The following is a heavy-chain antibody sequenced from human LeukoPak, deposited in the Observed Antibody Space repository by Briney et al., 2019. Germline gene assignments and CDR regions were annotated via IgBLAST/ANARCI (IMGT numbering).Heavy chain of an antibody. J-gene: IGHJ6*03. CDR1: GFTFSKYW. CDR3: AKCILTGYYKGYMDV. Sequence: PGGSLRLSCAASGFTFSKYWMSWVRQAPGKGLEWVSAISGSGVSTYYADSVKGRFTISRDNSKNSLYLQMNSLRAEDTAVYYCAKCILTGYYKGYMDVWGKGTTVTISS. CDR2: ISGSGVST. V-gene: IGHV3-23*01. D-gene: IGHD3-9*01.